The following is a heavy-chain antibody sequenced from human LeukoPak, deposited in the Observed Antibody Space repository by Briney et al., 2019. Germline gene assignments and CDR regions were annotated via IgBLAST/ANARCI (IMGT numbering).Heavy chain of an antibody. CDR1: GGSVSSGSYY. Sequence: SETLSLTCTVSGGSVSSGSYYWRWIRQPPGKGLEWIGYIYYSGSTNYNPSLKSRVTISVDTSKNQFSLKLSSVTAADTAVYYCARESPDYYDSSGYWVEAFDIWGQGTMVTVSS. D-gene: IGHD3-22*01. CDR2: IYYSGST. J-gene: IGHJ3*02. CDR3: ARESPDYYDSSGYWVEAFDI. V-gene: IGHV4-61*01.